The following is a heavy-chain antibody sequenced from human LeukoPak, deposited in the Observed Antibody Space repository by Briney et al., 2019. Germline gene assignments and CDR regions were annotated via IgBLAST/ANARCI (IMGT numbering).Heavy chain of an antibody. CDR2: IKEDGREK. D-gene: IGHD3-16*01. CDR3: ARQYNYGYEEFDY. CDR1: GFTFSSYW. V-gene: IGHV3-7*01. J-gene: IGHJ4*02. Sequence: GGSLRLSCAASGFTFSSYWMSWVRQAPGKGLEWVANIKEDGREKHYVDSVKGRLTTSRDNAKNSVYLQMNSLRVEDTAMYYCARQYNYGYEEFDYWGQGTLVTVSS.